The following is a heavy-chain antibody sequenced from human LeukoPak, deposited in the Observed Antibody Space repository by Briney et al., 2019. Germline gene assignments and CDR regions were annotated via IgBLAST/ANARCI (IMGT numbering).Heavy chain of an antibody. V-gene: IGHV3-30*02. CDR1: GFSFSSHG. CDR3: AKSGSYYYYYMDV. D-gene: IGHD3-10*01. CDR2: IRYDGSNK. J-gene: IGHJ6*03. Sequence: SGGSLRLSCAASGFSFSSHGMSWVRQAPGKGLEWVAFIRYDGSNKYYADSVKGRFTISRDNSKNTLYLQMNSLRAEDTAVYYCAKSGSYYYYYMDVWGKGTTVAISS.